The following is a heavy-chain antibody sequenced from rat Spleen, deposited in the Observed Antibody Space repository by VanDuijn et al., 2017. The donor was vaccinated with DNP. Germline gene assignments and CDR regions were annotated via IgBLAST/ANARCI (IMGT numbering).Heavy chain of an antibody. CDR2: ITSSGGGT. V-gene: IGHV5-31*01. CDR3: ARGSGTYYWYFDF. Sequence: EVQLVESGGGLVLPGWSLRLSCAASGFTFNNYWMTWIRQVPGKGLEWVASITSSGGGTYYPDSVKGRFIISRDNARNTLYLQMNSLRSEDTATYYCARGSGTYYWYFDFWGPGTMVTVSS. CDR1: GFTFNNYW. D-gene: IGHD5-1*01. J-gene: IGHJ1*01.